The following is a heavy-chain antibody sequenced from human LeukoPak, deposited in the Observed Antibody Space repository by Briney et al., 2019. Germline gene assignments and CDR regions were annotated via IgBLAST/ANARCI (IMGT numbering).Heavy chain of an antibody. D-gene: IGHD1-14*01. CDR2: IKQDGTEK. CDR1: GFTFATYW. V-gene: IGHV3-7*03. Sequence: QPGGSLRLSCAASGFTFATYWMSWVRQAPGKGLEWVANIKQDGTEKYYVDSVKGRFTISRDNSKNTLYLQMNSLRAEDTAVYYCAKENPSNSWGQGTLVTVSP. CDR3: AKENPSNS. J-gene: IGHJ4*02.